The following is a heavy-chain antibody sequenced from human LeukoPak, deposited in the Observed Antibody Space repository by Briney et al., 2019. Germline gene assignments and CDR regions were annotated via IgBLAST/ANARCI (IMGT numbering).Heavy chain of an antibody. Sequence: PGGSLRLSCAASGLTFSSYGMHWVRQAPGKGLEWVAVISYDGSNKYYADSVKGRFTISRDNSKNTLYLQMNSLRAEDTAVYYCAKDSGGWFGYWGQGTLVTVSS. CDR1: GLTFSSYG. CDR2: ISYDGSNK. CDR3: AKDSGGWFGY. V-gene: IGHV3-30*18. D-gene: IGHD2-15*01. J-gene: IGHJ5*01.